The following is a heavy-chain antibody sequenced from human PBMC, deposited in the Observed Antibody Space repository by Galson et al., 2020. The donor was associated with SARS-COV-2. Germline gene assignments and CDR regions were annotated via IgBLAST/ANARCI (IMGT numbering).Heavy chain of an antibody. V-gene: IGHV1-2*06. Sequence: ASVKVSCKASGYTFTGYYMHWVRQAPGQGLEWMGRINPYSGDTNYAQKFQGRVTLTCDTSISTAYMELSRLRSDDSAVYYCARGDCSGRSCYLGVFDYWGQGTLVTGSS. J-gene: IGHJ4*02. CDR3: ARGDCSGRSCYLGVFDY. D-gene: IGHD2-15*01. CDR1: GYTFTGYY. CDR2: INPYSGDT.